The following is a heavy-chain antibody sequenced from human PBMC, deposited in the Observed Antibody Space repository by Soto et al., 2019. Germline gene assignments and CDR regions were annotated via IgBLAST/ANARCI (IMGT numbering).Heavy chain of an antibody. CDR2: ISGSGGST. Sequence: GGSLRLSCAASGFTFSSYARSWVRQAPGKGLEWVSAISGSGGSTYYEDSVKGRFTNTRDNTKNTQYLQMNSLRAEDTAVYYCAKDGSLRYSGYDVVLRRSELDYWGQGTLVTVSS. V-gene: IGHV3-23*01. D-gene: IGHD5-12*01. CDR3: AKDGSLRYSGYDVVLRRSELDY. CDR1: GFTFSSYA. J-gene: IGHJ4*02.